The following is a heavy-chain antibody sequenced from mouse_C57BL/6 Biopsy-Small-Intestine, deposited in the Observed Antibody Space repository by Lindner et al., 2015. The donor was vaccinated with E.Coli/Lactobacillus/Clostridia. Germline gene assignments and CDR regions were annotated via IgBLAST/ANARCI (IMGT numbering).Heavy chain of an antibody. D-gene: IGHD1-1*01. CDR2: IDPNSGAT. J-gene: IGHJ4*01. V-gene: IGHV14-2*02. CDR1: AYTFIAYS. CDR3: AKVARHCPGGSCYSPPGGFDS. Sequence: SVKVSCKASAYTFIAYSINWVRQAPGQGLEWMGRIDPNSGATKYAQKFQGRITMTRDTSINTAYMELSGLKSDDTAVYYCAKVARHCPGGSCYSPPGGFDSWAQGTLVTVSS.